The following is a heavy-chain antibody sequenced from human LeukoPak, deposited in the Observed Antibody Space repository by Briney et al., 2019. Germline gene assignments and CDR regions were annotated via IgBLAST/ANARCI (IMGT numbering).Heavy chain of an antibody. CDR2: ISTNGGST. J-gene: IGHJ4*02. CDR3: SVMHRYYDGSGYWVQ. D-gene: IGHD3-22*01. Sequence: GGSLRLSCAASGFTFSSYAMSWVRQAPGKGLEWVSGISTNGGSTSYADSVKGRFTISRDNPRNTLYMKMNSLRAGDTAVYYCSVMHRYYDGSGYWVQWGQGTLVTVSS. V-gene: IGHV3-23*01. CDR1: GFTFSSYA.